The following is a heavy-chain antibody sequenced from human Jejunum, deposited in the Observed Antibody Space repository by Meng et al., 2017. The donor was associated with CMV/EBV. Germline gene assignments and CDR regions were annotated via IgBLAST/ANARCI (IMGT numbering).Heavy chain of an antibody. Sequence: SCAASGFSISDYAMDWFRQAPGKGLEWVSVISASGDITFYAESVKGRFTIGRDSSKNTVFLQMNSLRAEDTAVYYCAKAPTARYYFDYWGQGSLVTVSS. CDR3: AKAPTARYYFDY. J-gene: IGHJ4*02. V-gene: IGHV3-23*01. CDR2: ISASGDIT. CDR1: GFSISDYA. D-gene: IGHD4-11*01.